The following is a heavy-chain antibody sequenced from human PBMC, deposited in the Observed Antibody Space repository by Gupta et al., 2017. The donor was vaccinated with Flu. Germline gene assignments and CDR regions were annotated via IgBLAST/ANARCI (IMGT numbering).Heavy chain of an antibody. J-gene: IGHJ4*02. CDR3: ASDLNWGSAS. CDR1: GFTFSSSW. CDR2: IKYDGSEK. D-gene: IGHD7-27*01. Sequence: EVQLVESGGGLVQPGGSLRLSCAASGFTFSSSWMTWVRQAPGKGLEWVANIKYDGSEKYYVDSVKGRFTISRDNAKSSLYLQMNSLRLEDTAVYYCASDLNWGSASWGQGTLVTVSS. V-gene: IGHV3-7*01.